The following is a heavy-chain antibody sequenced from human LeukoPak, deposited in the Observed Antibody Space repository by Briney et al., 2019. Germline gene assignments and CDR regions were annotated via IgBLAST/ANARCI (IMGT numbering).Heavy chain of an antibody. Sequence: PSETLSLTCTVSGGSISSYYWSWIRQPAGKGLEWIGRIYTSGSTNYNPSLKSRVTISADKSKKFSLKLRSVTAADTAVYYCAREGSGSYLGYYYYMDVWGKGTTVTVSS. CDR3: AREGSGSYLGYYYYMDV. CDR1: GGSISSYY. D-gene: IGHD3-10*01. J-gene: IGHJ6*03. CDR2: IYTSGST. V-gene: IGHV4-4*07.